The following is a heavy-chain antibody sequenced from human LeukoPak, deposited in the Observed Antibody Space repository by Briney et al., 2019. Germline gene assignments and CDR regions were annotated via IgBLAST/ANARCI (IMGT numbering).Heavy chain of an antibody. Sequence: GASVKVSCKASGYTFTGYYMHWVRQAPGQGLEWMGWINPNSGGTNYAQKFQGRVTMTRDTSISVVYMELSSLRSDDTAVYYCAREGWELLRAFDIWGQGTMVTVSS. CDR1: GYTFTGYY. V-gene: IGHV1-2*02. CDR2: INPNSGGT. CDR3: AREGWELLRAFDI. D-gene: IGHD1-26*01. J-gene: IGHJ3*02.